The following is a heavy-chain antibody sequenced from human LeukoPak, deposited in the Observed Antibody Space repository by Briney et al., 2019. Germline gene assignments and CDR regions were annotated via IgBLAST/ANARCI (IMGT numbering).Heavy chain of an antibody. CDR1: GFTFSSYW. CDR3: AGVGWLRSFAFDI. CDR2: IKQDASEN. D-gene: IGHD5-12*01. J-gene: IGHJ3*02. Sequence: GGSLRLSCVASGFTFSSYWMSWVRQAPGKGLEWVANIKQDASENYYVDSVKGRFTISRDNARNSLYLQMNSLRAEDTAVYYCAGVGWLRSFAFDIWGQGTMVTVSS. V-gene: IGHV3-7*05.